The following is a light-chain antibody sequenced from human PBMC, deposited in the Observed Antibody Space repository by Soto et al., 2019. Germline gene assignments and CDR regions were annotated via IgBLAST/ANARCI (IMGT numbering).Light chain of an antibody. CDR3: SSYTTSSTLEV. CDR1: SSDVGGYKF. CDR2: EVN. V-gene: IGLV2-14*01. Sequence: QSSLTQPASVSGSPGQSITISCTGTSSDVGGYKFVSWYQQHPGKAPKLMIYEVNNRPSGVSNRFSGSKSGNTASLTISGLXAEDEADYYCSSYTTSSTLEVFGTGTKVTVL. J-gene: IGLJ1*01.